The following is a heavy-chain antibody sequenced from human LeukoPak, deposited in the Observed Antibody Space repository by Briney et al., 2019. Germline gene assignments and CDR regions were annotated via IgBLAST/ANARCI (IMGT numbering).Heavy chain of an antibody. J-gene: IGHJ4*02. CDR2: IKSKTDGGTT. D-gene: IGHD3-22*01. Sequence: KPGGSLRLSCAASGFTFSNAWMSWVRQAPGKGLEWVGRIKSKTDGGTTDYAAPVKGRFTISRDDSKNTLYLQMNSLKTEDTAVYYCTTDGHFVAAFYDSSGYPFDYWGQGTLVTVSS. V-gene: IGHV3-15*01. CDR1: GFTFSNAW. CDR3: TTDGHFVAAFYDSSGYPFDY.